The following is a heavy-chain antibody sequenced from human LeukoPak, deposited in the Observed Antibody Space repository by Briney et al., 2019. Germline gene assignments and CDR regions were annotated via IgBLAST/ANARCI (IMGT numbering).Heavy chain of an antibody. V-gene: IGHV4-39*01. Sequence: SETLSLTCTVSGDSIRSNNYYWGWIRQPPGKGLEWIGSIYDTGSTFYNPSLKSRVIISVDTSKNQFSLKLSSVTAADTAVYYCARTDKRQFYYSTFDPWGQGTLVTVSS. J-gene: IGHJ5*02. D-gene: IGHD3-10*01. CDR3: ARTDKRQFYYSTFDP. CDR2: IYDTGST. CDR1: GDSIRSNNYY.